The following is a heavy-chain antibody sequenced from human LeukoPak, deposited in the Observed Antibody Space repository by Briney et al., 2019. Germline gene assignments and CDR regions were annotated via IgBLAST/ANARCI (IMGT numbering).Heavy chain of an antibody. V-gene: IGHV3-7*01. D-gene: IGHD2-2*01. CDR1: GFIFSSYW. Sequence: PGGSLRLSCAASGFIFSSYWMSWVRQAPGKGLEWVANIKQDGSEKYYVDSVKGRFTISRDNAKNSLYLQMNSLRAEDTAVYYCARDSAVVPADRDFDYWGQGTLVTVSS. J-gene: IGHJ4*02. CDR2: IKQDGSEK. CDR3: ARDSAVVPADRDFDY.